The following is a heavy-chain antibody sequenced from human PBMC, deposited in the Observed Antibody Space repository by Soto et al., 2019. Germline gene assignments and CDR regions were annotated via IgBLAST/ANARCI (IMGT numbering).Heavy chain of an antibody. D-gene: IGHD1-26*01. CDR3: AKDSGKSGSYEDWFDP. J-gene: IGHJ5*02. Sequence: SGGSLRLSCAASGFTFSIYAMSWVRQAPGKGLEWVSAISGSGGSTYYADSVKGRFTISRDNSKNTLYLQMNSLRAEDTAVYYCAKDSGKSGSYEDWFDPWGQGTLVTVSS. CDR2: ISGSGGST. V-gene: IGHV3-23*01. CDR1: GFTFSIYA.